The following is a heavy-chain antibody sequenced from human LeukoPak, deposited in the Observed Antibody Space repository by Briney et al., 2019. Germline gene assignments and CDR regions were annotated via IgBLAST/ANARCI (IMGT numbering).Heavy chain of an antibody. CDR2: INHNGNVN. Sequence: XXXLSXXAXXFTFSSYWMNWARQAPGKGLEWVASINHNGNVNYYVDSVKGRFTISRDNAKNSLYLQMSNLRAEDTAVYFCARGGGLDVWGQGATVTVSS. CDR1: XFTFSSYW. D-gene: IGHD3-16*01. J-gene: IGHJ6*02. V-gene: IGHV3-7*03. CDR3: ARGGGLDV.